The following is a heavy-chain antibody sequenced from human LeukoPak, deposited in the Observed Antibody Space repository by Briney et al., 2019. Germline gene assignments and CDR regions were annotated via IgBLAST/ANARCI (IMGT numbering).Heavy chain of an antibody. J-gene: IGHJ4*02. Sequence: GGSLRLSCAASGFTFDDYGMSWVRQAPGKGLEWVSGINWNGGNTGYADSVKGRFTISRDNAKNSLYLQMNSLRAEDTALYYCARSPIAVASFDYWGQGTLVTVSS. V-gene: IGHV3-20*04. D-gene: IGHD6-19*01. CDR3: ARSPIAVASFDY. CDR1: GFTFDDYG. CDR2: INWNGGNT.